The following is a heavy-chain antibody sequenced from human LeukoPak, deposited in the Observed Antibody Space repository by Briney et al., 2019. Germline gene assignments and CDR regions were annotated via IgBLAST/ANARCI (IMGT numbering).Heavy chain of an antibody. CDR1: GFTFSSYS. D-gene: IGHD3-10*01. CDR2: ISSSSSYI. CDR3: ARDPAGSGPYYYYYYMDV. J-gene: IGHJ6*03. V-gene: IGHV3-21*01. Sequence: GGSLRLSCAASGFTFSSYSMDWVRQAPGKGLEWVSSISSSSSYIYYADSVKGRFTISRGNAKNSLYLQMNSLRAEDTAVYYCARDPAGSGPYYYYYYMDVWGKGTTVTVSS.